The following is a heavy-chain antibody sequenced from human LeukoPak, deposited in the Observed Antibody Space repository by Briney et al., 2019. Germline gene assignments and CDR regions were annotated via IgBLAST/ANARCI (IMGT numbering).Heavy chain of an antibody. J-gene: IGHJ3*02. CDR3: ARDPFFGVVTTLFDAFDI. Sequence: SVKVSCKASGGTFSSYAISWVRQAPGQGLEWMGGIIPIFGTANYAQKFQGRVTMTRDTSISTAYMELSRLRSDDTAVYYCARDPFFGVVTTLFDAFDIWGQGTMVTVSS. CDR2: IIPIFGTA. D-gene: IGHD3-3*01. V-gene: IGHV1-69*05. CDR1: GGTFSSYA.